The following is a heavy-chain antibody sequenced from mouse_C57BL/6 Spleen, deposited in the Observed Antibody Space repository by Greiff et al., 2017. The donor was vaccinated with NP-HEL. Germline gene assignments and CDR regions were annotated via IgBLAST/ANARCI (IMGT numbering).Heavy chain of an antibody. J-gene: IGHJ1*03. CDR1: GFTFSDYG. CDR3: ARNYYGSRVWYFDV. V-gene: IGHV5-17*01. Sequence: DVMLVESGGGLVKPGGSLKLSCAASGFTFSDYGMHWVRQAPEKGLEWVAYISSGSSTIYYADTVKGRFTISRDNAKNTLFLQMTSLRSEDTAMYYCARNYYGSRVWYFDVWGTGTTVTVSS. CDR2: ISSGSSTI. D-gene: IGHD1-1*01.